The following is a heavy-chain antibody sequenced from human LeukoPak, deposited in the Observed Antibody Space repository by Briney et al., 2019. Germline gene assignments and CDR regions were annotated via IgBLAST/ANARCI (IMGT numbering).Heavy chain of an antibody. V-gene: IGHV1-46*01. Sequence: ASVKVSCKASGYTFTSYYMHWVREAPGQGREWMGIINPSGGSTSYAQKFQGRVTMTRDTSTSTVYMELSSLRSEDTAVYYCGRDIYYDSSGYPSFDYWRRGTLVTVSS. J-gene: IGHJ4*02. D-gene: IGHD3-22*01. CDR2: INPSGGST. CDR3: GRDIYYDSSGYPSFDY. CDR1: GYTFTSYY.